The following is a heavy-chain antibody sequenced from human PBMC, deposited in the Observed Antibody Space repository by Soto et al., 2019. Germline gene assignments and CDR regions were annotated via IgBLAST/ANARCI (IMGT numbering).Heavy chain of an antibody. CDR1: GFTFSTYA. D-gene: IGHD3-10*01. Sequence: GGSLRLSCAASGFTFSTYAMSWVRQAPGKGLEWVSSISGSGGSTYYAASVKGRFTISRDNSKNTLYLEMNSLRAEDTAVYHCAKSYYGSGSSVQPFDYWAQGTLVNVSS. J-gene: IGHJ4*02. CDR3: AKSYYGSGSSVQPFDY. CDR2: ISGSGGST. V-gene: IGHV3-23*01.